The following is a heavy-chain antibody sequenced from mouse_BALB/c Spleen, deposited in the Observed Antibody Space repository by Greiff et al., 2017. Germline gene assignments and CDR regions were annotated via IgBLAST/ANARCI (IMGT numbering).Heavy chain of an antibody. CDR3: ARGIYRNDGAWIAN. CDR2: INPSSGYT. CDR1: GYTFTSYT. D-gene: IGHD2-14*01. Sequence: VQLQQSGAELARPGASVKMSCTASGYTFTSYTMHCVKQRPGQGLEWIGYINPSSGYTNYNQKFKAKATLTADKSSSTTYMQLSSLTAEDAAVYYCARGIYRNDGAWIANWGQGTLVTVSA. J-gene: IGHJ3*01. V-gene: IGHV1-4*01.